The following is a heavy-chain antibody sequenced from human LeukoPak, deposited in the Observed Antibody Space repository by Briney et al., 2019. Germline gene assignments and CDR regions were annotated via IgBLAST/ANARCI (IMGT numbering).Heavy chain of an antibody. Sequence: SQTLSLTCAISGDSVSSNSAAWNWIRQSPSRGLEWLGRTYYRSKWYNDYAVSVKSRITINPDTSKNQFSLQLNSVTPEDTAVYYCARGRGYHDSFLDTYGMDVWGQGTTVTVSS. CDR3: ARGRGYHDSFLDTYGMDV. D-gene: IGHD3-22*01. J-gene: IGHJ6*02. V-gene: IGHV6-1*01. CDR2: TYYRSKWYN. CDR1: GDSVSSNSAA.